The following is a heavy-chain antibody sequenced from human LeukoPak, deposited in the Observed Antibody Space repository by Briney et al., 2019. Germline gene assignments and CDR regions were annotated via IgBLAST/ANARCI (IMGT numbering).Heavy chain of an antibody. CDR3: ARGQTGQDN. CDR1: GFTFSSYS. J-gene: IGHJ4*02. D-gene: IGHD3-9*01. V-gene: IGHV3-21*01. Sequence: GGSLRLSCAASGFTFSSYSMNWVRQAPGKGLEGVSSISSSSSYIYYADSVKGRFTIHRDNAKNSLYLQMNSLRAEEQAVYYCARGQTGQDNWGQGTLVTVSS. CDR2: ISSSSSYI.